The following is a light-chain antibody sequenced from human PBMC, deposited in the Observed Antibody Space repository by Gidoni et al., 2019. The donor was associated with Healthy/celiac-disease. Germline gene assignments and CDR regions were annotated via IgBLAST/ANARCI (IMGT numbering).Light chain of an antibody. Sequence: DIQMTQSPSTLSASVGDRVTITCRASQSISSWVAWYQQKPGKAPKLLIYKASSLESGVPSRFSGSGSGTEFTLTISSLQPDEFATYYCQQYNSPPWTCGQGTKVEIK. V-gene: IGKV1-5*03. CDR1: QSISSW. CDR2: KAS. CDR3: QQYNSPPWT. J-gene: IGKJ1*01.